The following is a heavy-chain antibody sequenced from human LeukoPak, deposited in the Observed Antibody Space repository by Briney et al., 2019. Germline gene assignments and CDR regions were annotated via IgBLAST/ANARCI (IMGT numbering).Heavy chain of an antibody. CDR2: ISSDGSST. V-gene: IGHV3-74*01. J-gene: IGHJ4*02. CDR3: ARDWGGYGPTSHDY. Sequence: PGGSLRLSCAASGFTFSSYWMHWVRQAQGKGLEWVSRISSDGSSTTYADSVKGRFTISRDNAKNTLYLQMNSLRAEDTAVYYCARDWGGYGPTSHDYWGQGTLVTVSS. CDR1: GFTFSSYW. D-gene: IGHD3-16*01.